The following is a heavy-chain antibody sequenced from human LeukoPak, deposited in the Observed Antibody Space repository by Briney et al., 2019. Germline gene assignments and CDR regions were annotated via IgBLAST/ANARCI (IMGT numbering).Heavy chain of an antibody. J-gene: IGHJ4*02. V-gene: IGHV3-21*01. Sequence: PGGSLRLSCAAPGFTFSSYWMTWVRQAPGKGLEWVSIISSGNTYIYYADSVKGRFTISRDDTKNSVYLQMNSLRAEDTAVYYCARSANGFDYWGQGTLVTVSS. CDR2: ISSGNTYI. D-gene: IGHD2-8*01. CDR1: GFTFSSYW. CDR3: ARSANGFDY.